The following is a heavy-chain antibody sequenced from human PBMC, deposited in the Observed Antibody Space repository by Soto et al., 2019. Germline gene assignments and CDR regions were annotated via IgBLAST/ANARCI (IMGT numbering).Heavy chain of an antibody. D-gene: IGHD3-3*01. Sequence: QVQLVQSGAEVKKPGSSVKVSCKASGGTFSSYTISWVRQAPGQGLEWMGRIIPILGIANYAQKFQGRVTITADKSTSTAYMELRSLRSEDTAVYYCARMGYDFWSGCLDVWGKGTTVTVSS. CDR1: GGTFSSYT. V-gene: IGHV1-69*02. J-gene: IGHJ6*04. CDR2: IIPILGIA. CDR3: ARMGYDFWSGCLDV.